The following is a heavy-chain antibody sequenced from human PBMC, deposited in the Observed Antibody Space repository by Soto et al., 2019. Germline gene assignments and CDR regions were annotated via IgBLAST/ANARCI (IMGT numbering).Heavy chain of an antibody. V-gene: IGHV4-59*12. Sequence: SETLSLTCTISGGSFTNYYWSWIRQPPGKGLEWIGYVYYSGSTNYNPSLKSRVTISVDKSKNQFSLKLSSVTAADTAVYYCARCYGSGSSYYYYYGMDVWGQGTTVTVSS. J-gene: IGHJ6*02. CDR3: ARCYGSGSSYYYYYGMDV. D-gene: IGHD3-10*01. CDR2: VYYSGST. CDR1: GGSFTNYY.